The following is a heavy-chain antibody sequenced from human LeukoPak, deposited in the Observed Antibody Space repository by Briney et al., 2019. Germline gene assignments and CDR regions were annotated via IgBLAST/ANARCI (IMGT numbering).Heavy chain of an antibody. D-gene: IGHD1-26*01. Sequence: GGSLRLSCAASGFTFSSYGMYWVRQAPGKGLEWVAFTRYDGSNKYYADPVKGRFTISRDNSKNTLYLQMNSLRAEDTAVYYCAKLVGVSPVDYWGQGTLVTVSS. J-gene: IGHJ4*02. CDR2: TRYDGSNK. CDR3: AKLVGVSPVDY. V-gene: IGHV3-30*02. CDR1: GFTFSSYG.